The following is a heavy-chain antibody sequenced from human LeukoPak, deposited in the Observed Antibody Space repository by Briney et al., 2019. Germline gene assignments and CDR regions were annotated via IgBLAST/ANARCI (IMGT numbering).Heavy chain of an antibody. CDR3: ARMDYGDYLFDF. J-gene: IGHJ4*02. Sequence: SGPALVKPTQTLTLTCTFSGFSLSTNGMCVSWIRQPPGKAQEWLALIDWDDDKFYSTSLKTRLTISKDTSKNLVVLTMTNMDPVDTATYYCARMDYGDYLFDFWGQGTLVTVSS. CDR2: IDWDDDK. V-gene: IGHV2-70*01. D-gene: IGHD4-17*01. CDR1: GFSLSTNGMC.